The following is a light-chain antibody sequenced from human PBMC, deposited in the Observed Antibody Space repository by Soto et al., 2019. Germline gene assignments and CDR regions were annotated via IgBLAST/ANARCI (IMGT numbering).Light chain of an antibody. Sequence: EIVLTQSPATLSLSPGERATLSCRASQSVSSYLAWYQQKPGQAPRLLIYDASNSATGIPARFSGSGSGTDFTLTISSLEPEDFAVYYCQQRSNWPPKLTFGGGTKVEIK. V-gene: IGKV3-11*01. CDR1: QSVSSY. CDR3: QQRSNWPPKLT. CDR2: DAS. J-gene: IGKJ4*01.